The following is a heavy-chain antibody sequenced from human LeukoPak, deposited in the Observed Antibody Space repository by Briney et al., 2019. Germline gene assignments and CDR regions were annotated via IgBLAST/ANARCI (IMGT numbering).Heavy chain of an antibody. CDR1: GYTFSKYS. V-gene: IGHV1-18*01. D-gene: IGHD4-23*01. Sequence: ASVKVSCKASGYTFSKYSINWVRQAPGQGLEWMGWISGYNGKTNYAQKLQDRVTMTTDTSTSTAYMELRSLRSDDTAVYFCARGGHRVHDYGGNSGDYWGQGTLVTVSS. CDR3: ARGGHRVHDYGGNSGDY. CDR2: ISGYNGKT. J-gene: IGHJ4*02.